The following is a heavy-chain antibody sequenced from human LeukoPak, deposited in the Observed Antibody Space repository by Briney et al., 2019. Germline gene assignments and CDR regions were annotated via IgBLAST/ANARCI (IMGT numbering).Heavy chain of an antibody. CDR2: TNPYNGST. J-gene: IGHJ4*02. Sequence: ASVNVSGKSSGYPFTIYGTSWVRQAPGQGLEWMGWTNPYNGSTNYEHKHKVRGTMTTDTSTSTDYMELRRLRSDDTAVYYCARALSGIAAGYHVRYFDYWGQGTLVSVS. CDR3: ARALSGIAAGYHVRYFDY. D-gene: IGHD6-25*01. CDR1: GYPFTIYG. V-gene: IGHV1-18*01.